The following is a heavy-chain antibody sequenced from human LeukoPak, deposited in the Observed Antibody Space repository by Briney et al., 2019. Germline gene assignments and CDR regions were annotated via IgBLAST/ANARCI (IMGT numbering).Heavy chain of an antibody. Sequence: TSETLSLTCAVYGGSFSGYYWSWIRQPPGKGLEWIGEINHSGSTNYNPSLKSRVTISVDTSNNHFSLKLSSVTAADTAVYYCARANYYDSSGYSRGAFDIWGQGTMVTVSS. CDR1: GGSFSGYY. CDR2: INHSGST. CDR3: ARANYYDSSGYSRGAFDI. J-gene: IGHJ3*02. D-gene: IGHD3-22*01. V-gene: IGHV4-34*01.